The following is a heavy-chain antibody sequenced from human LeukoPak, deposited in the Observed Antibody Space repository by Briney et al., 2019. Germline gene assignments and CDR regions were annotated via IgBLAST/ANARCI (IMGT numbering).Heavy chain of an antibody. CDR2: IKQDGSER. J-gene: IGHJ4*02. CDR1: GFTFTRYW. CDR3: ARDGDYIMPPFDY. D-gene: IGHD4-17*01. Sequence: GGSLRLSCAASGFTFTRYWMSWVRQAPGKGLEWVANIKQDGSERHSVDSVKGRFTISRDNARNSVYLQMNSLSDDDTAVYYCARDGDYIMPPFDYWGQGILVTVSS. V-gene: IGHV3-7*01.